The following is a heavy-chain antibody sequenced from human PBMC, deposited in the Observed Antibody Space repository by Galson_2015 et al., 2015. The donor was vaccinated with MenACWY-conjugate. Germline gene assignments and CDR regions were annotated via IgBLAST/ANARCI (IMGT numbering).Heavy chain of an antibody. J-gene: IGHJ3*02. CDR1: GGSISSSSYY. Sequence: SETLSLTCTVSGGSISSSSYYWGWIRQPPGKGLEWIGSIYYSGSTYYNPSLKSRVTISVDTSKNQFSLKLSSVTAADTAVYYCARRYGGGLTLAGDNAFDIWGQGTMVTVSS. CDR2: IYYSGST. CDR3: ARRYGGGLTLAGDNAFDI. V-gene: IGHV4-39*01. D-gene: IGHD1-26*01.